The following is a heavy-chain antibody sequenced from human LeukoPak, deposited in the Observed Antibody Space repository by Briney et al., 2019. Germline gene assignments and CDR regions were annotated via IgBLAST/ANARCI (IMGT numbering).Heavy chain of an antibody. CDR1: GLTFRSYD. CDR2: ISYDGSNK. V-gene: IGHV3-30*18. Sequence: GGSERLSCAASGLTFRSYDMHWVRQAPGKGLQWVAVISYDGSNKYHTDSVEGRFTISRDNSKNTLYLQMNSLRAEDTAVYYCAKDSEIAAAGSYWYFDRWGRRRLVSVSS. CDR3: AKDSEIAAAGSYWYFDR. D-gene: IGHD6-13*01. J-gene: IGHJ2*01.